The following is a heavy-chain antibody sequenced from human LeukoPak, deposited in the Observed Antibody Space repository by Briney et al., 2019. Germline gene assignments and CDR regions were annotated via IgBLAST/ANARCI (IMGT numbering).Heavy chain of an antibody. CDR3: ARSRAFNSGAFDP. Sequence: SETLSLTCGVSGGSISSGLYSWSWIRQPLGKGLEWIGYIYHTGSTYYNPSLKSRVTISVDTSKNQFSLRLSSVTAADTAVYYCARSRAFNSGAFDPWGQGSLVTVSS. V-gene: IGHV4-30-2*01. J-gene: IGHJ5*02. D-gene: IGHD1-26*01. CDR2: IYHTGST. CDR1: GGSISSGLYS.